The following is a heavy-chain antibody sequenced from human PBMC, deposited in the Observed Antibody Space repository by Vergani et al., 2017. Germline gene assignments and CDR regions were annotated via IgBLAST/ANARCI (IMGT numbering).Heavy chain of an antibody. V-gene: IGHV4-61*02. Sequence: QVQLQESGPGLVKPSQTLSLTCTVSGGSINSHNYYWSWIRQPAGKGLEWIGRIHTSGSTNYNPSLKSRVTMSEDTSKNQFSLKLTSVSAADTAVYFCAGGSCLGGSCYMPLFDYWGQGILVTVSS. CDR2: IHTSGST. CDR1: GGSINSHNYY. D-gene: IGHD2-15*01. CDR3: AGGSCLGGSCYMPLFDY. J-gene: IGHJ4*02.